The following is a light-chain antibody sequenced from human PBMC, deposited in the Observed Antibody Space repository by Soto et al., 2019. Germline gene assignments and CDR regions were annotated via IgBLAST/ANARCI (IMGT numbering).Light chain of an antibody. CDR2: AAS. V-gene: IGKV1-39*01. J-gene: IGKJ1*01. CDR3: QQSYSTLWT. Sequence: DIQMTQSPSTLSASVGDRVTITCRASQTTSIYLNWYQQKPGKAPKLLIYAASSLQSGVPSRFSGSGSGTDFTLTISSLQPEDFATYYCQQSYSTLWTFGQGTKVDIK. CDR1: QTTSIY.